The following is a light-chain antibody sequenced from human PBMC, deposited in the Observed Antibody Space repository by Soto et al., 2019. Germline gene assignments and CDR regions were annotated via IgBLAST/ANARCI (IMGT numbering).Light chain of an antibody. Sequence: EIVLKQSPGTLSLSPGERATLSCRASQSVSRYLAWSQQKPGQAPRLLIYGSYSRATGIQDRCSGSGSGTDFTLTIGSLQSEDFAVYYCQQYNSWPLTVGQGTKVDI. CDR1: QSVSRY. CDR2: GSY. CDR3: QQYNSWPLT. J-gene: IGKJ1*01. V-gene: IGKV3D-15*01.